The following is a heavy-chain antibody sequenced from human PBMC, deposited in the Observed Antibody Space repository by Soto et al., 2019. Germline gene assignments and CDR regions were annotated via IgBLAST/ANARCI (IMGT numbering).Heavy chain of an antibody. CDR1: GYTFTSYA. CDR3: ARGGRITIFGVVISHFDY. J-gene: IGHJ4*02. CDR2: INAGNGNT. Sequence: QVQLVQSGAEVKKPGASVKVSCKASGYTFTSYAMHWVRQAPGQSLEWMGWINAGNGNTKYSQKFQGRVTITRDTSASTAYMELSSLRSEDTAVYYCARGGRITIFGVVISHFDYWGQGTLVTVSS. D-gene: IGHD3-3*01. V-gene: IGHV1-3*01.